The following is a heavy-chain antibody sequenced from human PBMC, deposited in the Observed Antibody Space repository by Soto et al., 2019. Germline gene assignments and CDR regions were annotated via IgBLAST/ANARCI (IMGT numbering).Heavy chain of an antibody. Sequence: GASVKVSCKTSGYTFTSYGISWVRQAPGQGLEWMGWISTDKGKTNYAQKFQGRVTMTTDTSTSTAYMELRSLRSDDTAVYYCAKDWQQLVRRDFDYWGQGTLVTVSS. V-gene: IGHV1-18*01. CDR3: AKDWQQLVRRDFDY. CDR1: GYTFTSYG. CDR2: ISTDKGKT. D-gene: IGHD6-13*01. J-gene: IGHJ4*02.